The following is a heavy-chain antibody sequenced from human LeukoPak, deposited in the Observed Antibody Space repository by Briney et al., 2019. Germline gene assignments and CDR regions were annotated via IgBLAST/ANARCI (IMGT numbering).Heavy chain of an antibody. J-gene: IGHJ4*02. CDR1: GHSISSGYY. D-gene: IGHD6-19*01. CDR2: IYHSGST. CDR3: ARVSSGWYYFDY. Sequence: SETLSLTCTVSGHSISSGYYWGWIRQPPGKGLVWIASIYHSGSTYYNPSLKSRVTISVDTSKNQFSLKLSSVTAADTAVYYCARVSSGWYYFDYWGQGTLVTVSS. V-gene: IGHV4-38-2*02.